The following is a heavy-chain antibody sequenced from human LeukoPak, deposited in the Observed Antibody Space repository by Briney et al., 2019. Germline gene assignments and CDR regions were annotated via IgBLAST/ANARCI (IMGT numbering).Heavy chain of an antibody. J-gene: IGHJ2*01. CDR3: ARGGTSISAVAEEYFDL. CDR1: GYTFTSYG. V-gene: IGHV1-18*01. D-gene: IGHD6-19*01. CDR2: ISAYNGNT. Sequence: GASVKVSCKASGYTFTSYGISWVRQAPGQGLEWMGWISAYNGNTNYAQKLQGRVTMTTDTSTSTAYMELRSLRSDDTAVYYCARGGTSISAVAEEYFDLWGRGTLVTVSS.